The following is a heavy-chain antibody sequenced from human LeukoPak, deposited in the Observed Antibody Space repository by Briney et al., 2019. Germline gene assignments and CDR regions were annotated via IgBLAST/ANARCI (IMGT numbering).Heavy chain of an antibody. CDR1: GFTFSSYM. V-gene: IGHV3-21*01. J-gene: IGHJ4*02. D-gene: IGHD3-3*01. CDR3: ARVGIFGVVTLFDY. Sequence: PGESLRLSCAASGFTFSSYMMTWVRQAPGKGLEWVSSISSSSSYIYYADSVKGRFTISRDNAKNSLYLQMNSLRAEDTAVYYCARVGIFGVVTLFDYWGQRTLVTVSS. CDR2: ISSSSSYI.